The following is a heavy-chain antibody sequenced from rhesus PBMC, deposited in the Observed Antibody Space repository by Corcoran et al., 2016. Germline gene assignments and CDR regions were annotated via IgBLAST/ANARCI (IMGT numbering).Heavy chain of an antibody. D-gene: IGHD6-13*01. V-gene: IGHV4-106*01. CDR1: GGSISDDYY. J-gene: IGHJ3*01. CDR3: ARPYSSWTDDAFDF. Sequence: QVQLQESGPGLVKPSETLSLTCAVSGGSISDDYYWSWIRQPPGTGLEWIGYIYGSGGGTNYNPSLKNRFTISIDTAKYQFSLKLSSVTAADTAVYYCARPYSSWTDDAFDFWGQGLRVTVSS. CDR2: IYGSGGGT.